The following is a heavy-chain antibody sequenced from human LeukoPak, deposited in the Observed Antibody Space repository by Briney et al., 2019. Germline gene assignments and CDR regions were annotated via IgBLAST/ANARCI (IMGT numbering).Heavy chain of an antibody. CDR2: INHSGST. CDR3: ARGHDTVTTSPPGGY. CDR1: GGSFSGYY. V-gene: IGHV4-34*01. Sequence: SETLSLTCAVYGGSFSGYYWSWIRQPPGKGLEWIGEINHSGSTNYNPSLKSRVTISVDTSKNQFSLKLSSVTAADTAVYYCARGHDTVTTSPPGGYWGQGTLVTVSS. D-gene: IGHD4-11*01. J-gene: IGHJ4*02.